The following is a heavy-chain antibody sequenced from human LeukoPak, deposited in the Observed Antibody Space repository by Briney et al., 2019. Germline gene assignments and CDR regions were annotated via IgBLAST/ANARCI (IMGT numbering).Heavy chain of an antibody. V-gene: IGHV4-30-4*01. D-gene: IGHD3-3*01. Sequence: SETLSLTCTVSGGSISSCDYYWSWIRQPPGKGLEWIGYIYYSGSTYYNTSLKSRVTISVDTSKYQYSLKLSSVTAADTAVYYCARVRGYIDYWGQGTLVTVSS. CDR2: IYYSGST. CDR1: GGSISSCDYY. J-gene: IGHJ4*02. CDR3: ARVRGYIDY.